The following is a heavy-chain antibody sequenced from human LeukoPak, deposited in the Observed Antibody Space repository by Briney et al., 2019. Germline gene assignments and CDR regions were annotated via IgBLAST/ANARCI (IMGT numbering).Heavy chain of an antibody. D-gene: IGHD3-10*01. CDR3: ASGRYGSGSYEFDY. J-gene: IGHJ4*02. V-gene: IGHV3-30*03. CDR1: GFTFGSYG. CDR2: ISYDGSNK. Sequence: GGSLRLSCAASGFTFGSYGMHWVRQAPGKGLEWVAVISYDGSNKYYADSVKGRFTISRDNSKNTLYLQMNSLRAEDTAVYYCASGRYGSGSYEFDYWGQGTLVTVSS.